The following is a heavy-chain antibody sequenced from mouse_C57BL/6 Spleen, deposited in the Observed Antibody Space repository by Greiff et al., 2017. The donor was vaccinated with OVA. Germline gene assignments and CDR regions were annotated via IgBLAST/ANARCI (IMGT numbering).Heavy chain of an antibody. D-gene: IGHD1-1*01. V-gene: IGHV1-81*01. CDR1: GYTFTSYG. CDR3: ARGYGSSYAMDY. J-gene: IGHJ4*01. Sequence: VQLQESGAELARPGASVKLSCKASGYTFTSYGISWVKQRTGQGLEWIGEIYPRSGNTYYNEKFKGKATLTADKSSSTAYMELRSLTSEDSAVYFCARGYGSSYAMDYWGQGTSVTVSS. CDR2: IYPRSGNT.